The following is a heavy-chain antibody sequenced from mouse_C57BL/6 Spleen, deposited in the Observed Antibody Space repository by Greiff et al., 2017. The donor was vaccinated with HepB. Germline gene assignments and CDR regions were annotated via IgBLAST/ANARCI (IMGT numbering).Heavy chain of an antibody. CDR3: ARPMVTTVYYAMDY. Sequence: EVKLMESGGGLVKPGGSLKLSCAASGFTFSDYGMHWVRQAPEKGLEWVAYISSGSSTIYYADTVKGRFTISRDNAKNNLFLQMTSLRSEDTARYYCARPMVTTVYYAMDYWGQGTSVTVSS. CDR1: GFTFSDYG. CDR2: ISSGSSTI. J-gene: IGHJ4*01. D-gene: IGHD2-1*01. V-gene: IGHV5-17*01.